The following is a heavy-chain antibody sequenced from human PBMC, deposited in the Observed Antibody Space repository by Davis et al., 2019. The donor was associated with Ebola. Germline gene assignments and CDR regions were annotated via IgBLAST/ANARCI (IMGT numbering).Heavy chain of an antibody. D-gene: IGHD5/OR15-5a*01. CDR3: ARGLRVYATHGGIDY. CDR1: GFTFSSYS. CDR2: ISSSSSYI. Sequence: GESLKISCAASGFTFSSYSMNWVRQAPGKGLEWVSSISSSSSYIYYADSVKGRFTISRDNAKNSLYLQMNSLRAEDTAVYYCARGLRVYATHGGIDYWGQGTLVTVSS. J-gene: IGHJ4*02. V-gene: IGHV3-21*01.